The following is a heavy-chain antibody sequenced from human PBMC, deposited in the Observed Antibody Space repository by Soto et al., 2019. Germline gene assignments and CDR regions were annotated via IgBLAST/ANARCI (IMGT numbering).Heavy chain of an antibody. CDR1: GFTFSNAW. D-gene: IGHD3-22*01. CDR2: IKSKTDGGTT. CDR3: TTDGLQYYYDSSGYAFDI. J-gene: IGHJ3*02. V-gene: IGHV3-15*01. Sequence: GGSLRLSCAASGFTFSNAWMSWVRQAPGKGLEWVGRIKSKTDGGTTDYAAPVKGRFTISRDDSKNTLYLQMNSLKTEDTAVYYCTTDGLQYYYDSSGYAFDIWGQGTMVTVSS.